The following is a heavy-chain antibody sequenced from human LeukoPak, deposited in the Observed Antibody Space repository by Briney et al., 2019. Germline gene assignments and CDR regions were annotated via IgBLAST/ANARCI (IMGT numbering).Heavy chain of an antibody. Sequence: PGGSLRLSCAASGFTVSSNYMTWVRQAPGKGLEWVSVIYNDDSTYYADSVKGRFTISRDNSKNTLYLQLNSLRAEDTAVYYCARDGGSSTKEPTGGYYYYGMDVWGQGTTVTVFS. CDR2: IYNDDST. J-gene: IGHJ6*02. D-gene: IGHD1-1*01. CDR1: GFTVSSNY. V-gene: IGHV3-53*01. CDR3: ARDGGSSTKEPTGGYYYYGMDV.